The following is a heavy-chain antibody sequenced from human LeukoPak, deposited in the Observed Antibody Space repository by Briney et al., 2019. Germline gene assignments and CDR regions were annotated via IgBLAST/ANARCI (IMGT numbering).Heavy chain of an antibody. V-gene: IGHV1-2*02. CDR1: GYTFTGYY. CDR2: INPNSGGT. CDR3: ARVKLLVVVPAAEFDP. J-gene: IGHJ5*02. D-gene: IGHD2-2*01. Sequence: GASVKVSCKASGYTFTGYYMHWVRQAPGQGLEWMGWINPNSGGTNYAQKFQGRVTMTRDTSISTAYMELSRLRSDDTAVYYCARVKLLVVVPAAEFDPWGQGTLVTVSS.